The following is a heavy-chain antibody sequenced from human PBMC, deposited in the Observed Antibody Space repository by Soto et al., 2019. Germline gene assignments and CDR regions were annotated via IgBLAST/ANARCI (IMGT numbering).Heavy chain of an antibody. CDR1: GYSFTTYW. D-gene: IGHD6-13*01. CDR2: IYPGDSQT. V-gene: IGHV5-51*01. Sequence: EVQLVQSGAEVKKPGESLKISCKGSGYSFTTYWIAWVRQMPGKGLEWMGIIYPGDSQTSYSPSFQGQVTISADRSFTTACLQWSSLKASDTAMYYCARHFSRTAADDYWGQGTLVTVSS. CDR3: ARHFSRTAADDY. J-gene: IGHJ4*02.